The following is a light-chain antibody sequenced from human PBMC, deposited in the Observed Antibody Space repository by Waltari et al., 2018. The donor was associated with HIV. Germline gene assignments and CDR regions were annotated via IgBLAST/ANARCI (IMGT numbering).Light chain of an antibody. CDR1: QGISSY. CDR2: AAS. Sequence: DIQLTQSPSFLSASVGDRVTITCRASQGISSYLAWYQQKPGKAPKLLIYAASTLQSGVPSRFRGSGSGTEVTLTVSSLQPEDFATYYCQQLNSYPYTFGPGTKLEI. J-gene: IGKJ2*01. V-gene: IGKV1-9*01. CDR3: QQLNSYPYT.